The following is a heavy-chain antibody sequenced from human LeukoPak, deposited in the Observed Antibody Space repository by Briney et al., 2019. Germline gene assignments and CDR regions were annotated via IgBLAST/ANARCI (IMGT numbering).Heavy chain of an antibody. V-gene: IGHV3-30*02. CDR3: AKVVGMHFYMDV. Sequence: GGSLRLSCAASGFTFSSYGMHWVRQAPGKGLEWVTFIRYDGSNKYYADSVKGRFTISRDNSKNTLYLQMNSLRTEDTAVYYCAKVVGMHFYMDVWGKRTTVTVSS. J-gene: IGHJ6*03. D-gene: IGHD1-26*01. CDR2: IRYDGSNK. CDR1: GFTFSSYG.